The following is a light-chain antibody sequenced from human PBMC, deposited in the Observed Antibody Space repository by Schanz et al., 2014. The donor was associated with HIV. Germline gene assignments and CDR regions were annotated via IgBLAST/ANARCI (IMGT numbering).Light chain of an antibody. V-gene: IGLV2-14*03. CDR1: SSDIGGFNF. CDR2: DVT. J-gene: IGLJ2*01. CDR3: SSYSSTTTLGV. Sequence: QSALTQPASVTGSLGQSITISCTGTSSDIGGFNFVSWYQQYPGKAPKLTIYDVTKRSAGASVRFSGSKSGNTAFLTISGLQDDDEAEYFCSSYSSTTTLGVFGGGTKLTVL.